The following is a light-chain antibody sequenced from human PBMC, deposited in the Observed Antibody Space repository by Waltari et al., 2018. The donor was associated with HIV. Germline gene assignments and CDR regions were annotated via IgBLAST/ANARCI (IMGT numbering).Light chain of an antibody. CDR1: SSNPENDN. CDR2: KNF. V-gene: IGLV1-47*01. J-gene: IGLJ1*01. CDR3: VGWDSSLSAYV. Sequence: QSFLTQPPSASGTPGQTVPISCSGSSSNPENDNVYWYQQLPGMTPKLLIYKNFLRPSGVPDRFAASKSGTSASLTISGLRSADEADYYCVGWDSSLSAYVFGAGTKVAVL.